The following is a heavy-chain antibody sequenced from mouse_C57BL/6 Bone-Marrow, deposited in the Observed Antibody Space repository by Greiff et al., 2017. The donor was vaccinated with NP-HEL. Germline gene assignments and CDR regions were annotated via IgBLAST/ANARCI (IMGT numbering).Heavy chain of an antibody. CDR3: TFIYYDYCFAD. V-gene: IGHV14-1*01. CDR2: IDPEDGDT. D-gene: IGHD2-4*01. J-gene: IGHJ3*01. CDR1: GFNIKDYY. Sequence: VQLQQSGAELVRPGASVKLSCTASGFNIKDYYMHWVKQRPEQGLEWIGRIDPEDGDTEYAPKFQGKATITADTSSNTAYLQLSSLTSEDTAVYYCTFIYYDYCFADWGQGTLVTVSA.